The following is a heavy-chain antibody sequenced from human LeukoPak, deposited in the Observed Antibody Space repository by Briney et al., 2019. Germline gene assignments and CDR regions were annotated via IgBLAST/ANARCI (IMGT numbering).Heavy chain of an antibody. V-gene: IGHV3-30*18. CDR3: AKELYFGSGSYPDY. CDR1: GFTFSSYG. CDR2: ISHDGSDH. J-gene: IGHJ4*02. D-gene: IGHD3-10*01. Sequence: GRSLRLSCGASGFTFSSYGMHWVRQAPGKGLEWVAVISHDGSDHHYADSVKGRFTISRDNSENTVYLQMSSLRPEDTAVYFCAKELYFGSGSYPDYWGQGTLVTVSS.